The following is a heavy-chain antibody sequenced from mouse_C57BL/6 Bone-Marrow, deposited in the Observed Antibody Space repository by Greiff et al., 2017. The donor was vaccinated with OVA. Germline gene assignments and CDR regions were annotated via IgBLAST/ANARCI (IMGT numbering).Heavy chain of an antibody. Sequence: QVQLQQPGAELVRPGSSVKLSCKASGYTFTSYWMHWVKQRPIQGLEWIGNIDPSDSETHYNQKFKDKATLTVDKSSSTAYMQLSSLTSEDSAVYYCARSIYYYGSSYWYFDVWGTGTTVTVSS. J-gene: IGHJ1*03. V-gene: IGHV1-52*01. CDR2: IDPSDSET. CDR1: GYTFTSYW. CDR3: ARSIYYYGSSYWYFDV. D-gene: IGHD1-1*01.